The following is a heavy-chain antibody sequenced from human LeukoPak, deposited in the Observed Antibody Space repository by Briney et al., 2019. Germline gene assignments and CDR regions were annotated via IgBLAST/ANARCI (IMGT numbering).Heavy chain of an antibody. V-gene: IGHV3-53*01. D-gene: IGHD2-2*01. CDR3: ARDSGIYCSSTSCYLL. CDR1: GFTVSSNY. CDR2: IYSGGST. Sequence: PGGSLRLSCAASGFTVSSNYMSWVRQAPGKGLEWVSVIYSGGSTYYADSVKGRFTISRDNSKNTLYLQMNSLRAEDTAVYYCARDSGIYCSSTSCYLLWGQGTPVTVSS. J-gene: IGHJ4*02.